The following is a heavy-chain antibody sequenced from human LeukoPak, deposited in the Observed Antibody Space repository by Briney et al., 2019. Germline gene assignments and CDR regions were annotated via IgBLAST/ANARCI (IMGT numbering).Heavy chain of an antibody. V-gene: IGHV4-39*01. J-gene: IGHJ4*02. CDR3: ARIITMVVSLPSHFDY. CDR2: FYYSGGT. D-gene: IGHD3-22*01. Sequence: SETLSLTCIVSDGSISSSSYYWGWIRQPPGKGLEWLGSFYYSGGTYCNPSLKSRVTISVDTSKNQFSLKLSSVTAADTAVYYCARIITMVVSLPSHFDYWGQGTLVAVSS. CDR1: DGSISSSSYY.